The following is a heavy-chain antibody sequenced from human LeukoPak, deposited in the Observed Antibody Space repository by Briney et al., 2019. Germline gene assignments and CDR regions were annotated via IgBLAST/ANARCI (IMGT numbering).Heavy chain of an antibody. J-gene: IGHJ3*02. CDR1: GFTLRSYW. V-gene: IGHV3-7*01. Sequence: GGSLRLSCGVSGFTLRSYWMSWVRQAPGKGLDWVANMNQDGTEKYHVASVKGRFTISRDNAKNSLHLQMHGLSTGDPAVDYCARDQRYQGRAFDIWGQGTMVTVSS. CDR3: ARDQRYQGRAFDI. CDR2: MNQDGTEK. D-gene: IGHD2-2*01.